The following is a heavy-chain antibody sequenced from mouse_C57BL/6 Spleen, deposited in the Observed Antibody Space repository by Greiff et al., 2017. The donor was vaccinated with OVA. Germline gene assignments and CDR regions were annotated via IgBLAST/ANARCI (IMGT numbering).Heavy chain of an antibody. Sequence: VKLMESGAELVKPGASVKISCKASGYAFSSYWMNWVKQRPGKGLEWIGQIYPGDGDTNYNGKFKGKATLTADKSSSTAYMQLSSLTSEDSAVYFCAEGTYDYDGGAWFAYWGQGTLVTVSA. CDR3: AEGTYDYDGGAWFAY. D-gene: IGHD2-4*01. V-gene: IGHV1-80*01. J-gene: IGHJ3*01. CDR2: IYPGDGDT. CDR1: GYAFSSYW.